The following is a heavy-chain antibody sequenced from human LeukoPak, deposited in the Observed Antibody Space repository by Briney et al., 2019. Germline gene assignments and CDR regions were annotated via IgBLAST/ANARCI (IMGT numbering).Heavy chain of an antibody. V-gene: IGHV3-11*01. CDR2: ISSSGSTI. Sequence: GGSLRLSCAASGFTFSDYYMSWIRQAQGKGLEWVSYISSSGSTIYYADSVKGRFTISRDNAKNSLYLQMNSLRAEDTAVYYCARVAGYCSSTSCYKTFYYYYYMDVWGKGTTVTVSS. D-gene: IGHD2-2*02. J-gene: IGHJ6*03. CDR3: ARVAGYCSSTSCYKTFYYYYYMDV. CDR1: GFTFSDYY.